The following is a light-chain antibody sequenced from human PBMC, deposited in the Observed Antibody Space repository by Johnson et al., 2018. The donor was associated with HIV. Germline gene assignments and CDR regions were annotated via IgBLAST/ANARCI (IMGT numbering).Light chain of an antibody. Sequence: QPVLTQPPSVSAAPGQKVTISCSGSSSNIGNNYVSWYQQLPGTAPKLLIYDNNKRPSGIPDRFSGSKSGTSATLGITVLQTGDEADYYCGTWDSSLSAGRVFGTGTKVTVL. V-gene: IGLV1-51*01. CDR1: SSNIGNNY. CDR2: DNN. CDR3: GTWDSSLSAGRV. J-gene: IGLJ1*01.